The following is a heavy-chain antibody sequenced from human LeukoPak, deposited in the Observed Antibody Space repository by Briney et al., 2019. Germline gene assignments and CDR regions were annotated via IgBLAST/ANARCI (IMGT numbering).Heavy chain of an antibody. D-gene: IGHD6-19*01. Sequence: PSETLSLTCTVSGGSISSSSYYWGWIRQPPGKGLEWIGSIYYSGSTYYNPSLKSRVTISVDTSKNQFSLKLRSVTAADTAVYYCARDLLSGYTSGWFYWGQGSLVTVSS. CDR3: ARDLLSGYTSGWFY. CDR2: IYYSGST. J-gene: IGHJ4*02. CDR1: GGSISSSSYY. V-gene: IGHV4-39*02.